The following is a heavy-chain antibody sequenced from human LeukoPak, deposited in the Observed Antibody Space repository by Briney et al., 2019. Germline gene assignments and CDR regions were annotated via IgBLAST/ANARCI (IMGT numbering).Heavy chain of an antibody. CDR2: ISGSGGST. CDR3: AKDLYYDSSGAFDY. D-gene: IGHD3-22*01. J-gene: IGHJ4*02. CDR1: GFTFSSYA. Sequence: PGGSLRLSCAASGFTFSSYAMSWVRQAPGKGLEWDSAISGSGGSTYYADSVKGRFTISRDNSKNTLYLQMNSLRAEDTAVYYCAKDLYYDSSGAFDYWGQGTLVTVSS. V-gene: IGHV3-23*01.